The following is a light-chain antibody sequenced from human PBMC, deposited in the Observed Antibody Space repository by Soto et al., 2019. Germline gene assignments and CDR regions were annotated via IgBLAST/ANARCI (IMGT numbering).Light chain of an antibody. J-gene: IGKJ2*01. V-gene: IGKV3-15*01. CDR1: QSISTE. CDR3: QQGHNWPLT. CDR2: SAS. Sequence: EIVMTQSPATLSVSPGERATLSCRASQSISTELAWYQQKPGQPPRLLIYSASTRANGVPARFTGSGSGSEFNLTISGLQSDDFAVYYCQQGHNWPLTFGKGTRLAI.